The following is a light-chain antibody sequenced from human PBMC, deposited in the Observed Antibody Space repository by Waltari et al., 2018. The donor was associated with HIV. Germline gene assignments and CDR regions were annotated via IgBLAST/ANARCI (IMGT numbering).Light chain of an antibody. J-gene: IGKJ1*01. V-gene: IGKV1-39*01. Sequence: DIQMTQSPSSLSASVGDRVTITCRASQNITTYLNLYQQKPGKAPNLLIYAASSLQSGVPSRFSGSGSGTDFTLAISSLQSEDFATYYCQQSYSTPRTFGQGTRVDTK. CDR2: AAS. CDR3: QQSYSTPRT. CDR1: QNITTY.